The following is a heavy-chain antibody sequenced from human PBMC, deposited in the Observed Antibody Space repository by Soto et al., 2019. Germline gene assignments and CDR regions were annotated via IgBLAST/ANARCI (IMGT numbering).Heavy chain of an antibody. D-gene: IGHD3-22*01. Sequence: PSETLSLTCTVSGGSISSGGHHWGWIRQHPAKGLEWIGHIYYSGTTYYNPSLKSRATISAETSENQLSLKLISVTAADTAVYYCARLSDSSGYPSWGQGTLVTVSS. CDR3: ARLSDSSGYPS. V-gene: IGHV4-31*03. J-gene: IGHJ5*02. CDR1: GGSISSGGHH. CDR2: IYYSGTT.